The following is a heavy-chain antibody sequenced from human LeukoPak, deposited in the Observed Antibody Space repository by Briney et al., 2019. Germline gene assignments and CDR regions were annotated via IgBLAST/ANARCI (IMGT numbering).Heavy chain of an antibody. D-gene: IGHD2-2*01. CDR3: ARGGYCSSTSCYYFDY. J-gene: IGHJ4*02. CDR2: INSDGSST. Sequence: GGSLRLSCAASGFTFSSYWMHWVHQAPGKGLVWVSRINSDGSSTSYADSVKGRSTISRDNAKNTLYLQMNSLRAEDTAVYYCARGGYCSSTSCYYFDYWGQGTLVTVSS. V-gene: IGHV3-74*01. CDR1: GFTFSSYW.